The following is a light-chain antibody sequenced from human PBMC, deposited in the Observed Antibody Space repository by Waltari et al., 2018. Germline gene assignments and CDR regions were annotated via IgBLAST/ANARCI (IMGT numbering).Light chain of an antibody. CDR3: LLYVATGSWL. J-gene: IGLJ3*02. Sequence: QTVVTQESSFSVSPGGTVTRTCGLRSESVSIGNSCSRYHQTPGQVPRTLISNTNIRSSWGPVRCSGSILGDKAVLTITGAQADDESDYYCLLYVATGSWLFGGVTKLTVL. V-gene: IGLV8-61*01. CDR1: SESVSIGNS. CDR2: NTN.